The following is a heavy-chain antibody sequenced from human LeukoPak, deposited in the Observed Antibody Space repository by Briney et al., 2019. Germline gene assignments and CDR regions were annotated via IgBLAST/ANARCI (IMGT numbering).Heavy chain of an antibody. V-gene: IGHV3-23*01. Sequence: GGSLRLSCAASGFTFSYYTMYWVRQAPGRGLEWVSIIGISGGGIHYADSVKGRFTISRDNSKNTLYLQMNSLRAEDTAVYYCAIDPNWGVDYWGQGVLVTVSS. CDR3: AIDPNWGVDY. CDR1: GFTFSYYT. D-gene: IGHD7-27*01. CDR2: IGISGGGI. J-gene: IGHJ4*02.